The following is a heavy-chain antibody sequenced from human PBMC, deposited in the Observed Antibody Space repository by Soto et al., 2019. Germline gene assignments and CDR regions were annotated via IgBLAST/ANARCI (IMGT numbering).Heavy chain of an antibody. CDR2: INAGNGNT. D-gene: IGHD3-22*01. V-gene: IGHV1-3*01. CDR1: GYTFTSYA. CDR3: ARVYDSSGYVGDY. Sequence: GASVKVSCKASGYTFTSYAMHWVRQAPGQRLEWMGWINAGNGNTKYSQKFQGRVTITRDTSASTAYMELSSLRSEDTAVYYCARVYDSSGYVGDYWGQGTLVTVSS. J-gene: IGHJ4*02.